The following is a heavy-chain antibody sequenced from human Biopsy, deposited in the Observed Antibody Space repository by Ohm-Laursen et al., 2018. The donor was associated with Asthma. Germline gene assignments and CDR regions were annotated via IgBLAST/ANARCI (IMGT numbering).Heavy chain of an antibody. D-gene: IGHD5-12*01. CDR3: TRAGSTFVADY. V-gene: IGHV7-4-1*01. Sequence: VSSVKVSYKASGYTFNSVAVMWVRQAPGQGLEWMGWINTNSGTPTYVQGFSGRFVFSLDPSVTTAYLQIDSLRSEDTGVYYCTRAGSTFVADYWGQGTLVTVSS. CDR2: INTNSGTP. CDR1: GYTFNSVA. J-gene: IGHJ4*01.